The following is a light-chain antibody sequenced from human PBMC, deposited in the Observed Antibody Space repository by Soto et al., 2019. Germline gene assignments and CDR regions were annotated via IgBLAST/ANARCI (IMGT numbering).Light chain of an antibody. CDR2: KAS. V-gene: IGKV1-5*03. J-gene: IGKJ1*01. CDR3: QQYNSYSRE. CDR1: QSISNW. Sequence: DIQMTQSPSTLSASVGDRVTITCRASQSISNWLAWYQQKPGKAPKLLIFKASSLENGVRSRFSGCGSGTEFTITISSPQPDDFASCYCQQYNSYSREFGQGTKVEIK.